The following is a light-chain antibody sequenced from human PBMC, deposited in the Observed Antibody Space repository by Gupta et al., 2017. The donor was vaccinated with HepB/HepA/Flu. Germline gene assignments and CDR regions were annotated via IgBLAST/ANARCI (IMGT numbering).Light chain of an antibody. CDR1: QSVSSN. Sequence: EVVLTQSPATLSLSPGERATLSCRASQSVSSNLAWYQQKSGQAPRLLIYDASNRASGVPARFSGSGSGTDFTLTISSLEPEEFAIYYCHQRSNWPLTFGGGTKVEIK. J-gene: IGKJ4*01. CDR3: HQRSNWPLT. V-gene: IGKV3-11*01. CDR2: DAS.